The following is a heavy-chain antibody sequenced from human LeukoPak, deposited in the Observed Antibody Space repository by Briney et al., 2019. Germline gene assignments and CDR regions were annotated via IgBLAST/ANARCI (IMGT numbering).Heavy chain of an antibody. Sequence: GGSLRLSCTASGFTFGDYAMSWVRQAPGKGLEWVGFIRSKAYGWTTEYAASLKGRFTISRDDSKSIAYLQMNSLKTEDTAVYYCTRHTYYDILIPGPLDYWGQGTLVTVSS. CDR2: IRSKAYGWTT. J-gene: IGHJ4*02. CDR3: TRHTYYDILIPGPLDY. D-gene: IGHD3-9*01. CDR1: GFTFGDYA. V-gene: IGHV3-49*04.